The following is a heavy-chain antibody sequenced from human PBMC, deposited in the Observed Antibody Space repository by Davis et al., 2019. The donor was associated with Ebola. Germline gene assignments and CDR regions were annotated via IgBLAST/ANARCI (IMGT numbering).Heavy chain of an antibody. Sequence: ASVKVSCKASGYTFTGYYMHWVRQAPGQGLEWMGWINPNSGGTNYAQKFQGRVTMTRDTSISTAYMELSRLRSDDTAVYYCARDRSYSNEIDPWGQGTLVTVSS. J-gene: IGHJ5*02. CDR1: GYTFTGYY. CDR2: INPNSGGT. CDR3: ARDRSYSNEIDP. D-gene: IGHD4-11*01. V-gene: IGHV1-2*02.